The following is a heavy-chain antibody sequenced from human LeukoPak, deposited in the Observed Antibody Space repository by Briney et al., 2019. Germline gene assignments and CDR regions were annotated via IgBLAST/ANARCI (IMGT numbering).Heavy chain of an antibody. CDR2: ISGTGGST. J-gene: IGHJ4*02. CDR1: GFTFSSYA. Sequence: GGSLRLSCAASGFTFSSYAMTWVRQAPGKGLEWVSSISGTGGSTFYADSVKGRFTISRDNSKNTLYLQMNSLRAEDTAVYYCAKGRDSIAAAGALDYWGQGTLVTVSS. CDR3: AKGRDSIAAAGALDY. D-gene: IGHD6-13*01. V-gene: IGHV3-23*01.